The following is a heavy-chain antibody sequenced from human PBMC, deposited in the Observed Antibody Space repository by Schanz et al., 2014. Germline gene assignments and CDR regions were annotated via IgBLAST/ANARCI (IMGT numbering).Heavy chain of an antibody. CDR3: ARRASCSRIGCPFDS. J-gene: IGHJ4*02. Sequence: VQMVESGGGVVQPGRSLRLSCAVSGFTVSSNHMSWVRQAPGKGLEWVSALSGSGGSTYYADSVKGRFTMSRDNSKNTLYLQMNSLKTEDTAMYYCARRASCSRIGCPFDSWGQGTLVTVSS. V-gene: IGHV3-23*04. CDR1: GFTVSSNH. CDR2: SGSGGST. D-gene: IGHD2-2*01.